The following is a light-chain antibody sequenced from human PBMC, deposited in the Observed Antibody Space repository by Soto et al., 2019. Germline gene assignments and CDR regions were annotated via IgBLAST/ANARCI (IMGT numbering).Light chain of an antibody. CDR1: QSVSGNY. Sequence: VLTQSPGTLSLSPGERATLSCRASQSVSGNYLGWYQQKPGQAPRLLIYVASTRATGIPDRFSGSGSGTDFTLTISRLEPEDFAMYYCQQYGDSPHTFGQGTKLEIK. V-gene: IGKV3-20*01. CDR2: VAS. CDR3: QQYGDSPHT. J-gene: IGKJ2*01.